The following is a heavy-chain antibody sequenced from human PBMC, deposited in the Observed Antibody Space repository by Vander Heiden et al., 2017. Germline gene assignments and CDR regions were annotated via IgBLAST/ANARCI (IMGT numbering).Heavy chain of an antibody. CDR2: IHHSVST. D-gene: IGHD6-6*01. CDR3: ARVVLGEVAARQLWFDP. CDR1: GGSVSDDY. Sequence: QVQLQQWGAGLLKPSETLSLTCAVYGGSVSDDYWSWIRHPPGTCVEWIGEIHHSVSTNYNPSLKSRVTISVDTSKNQCSLKLSSVTAADTAVYHWARVVLGEVAARQLWFDPWGQGTLVTVSS. J-gene: IGHJ5*02. V-gene: IGHV4-34*01.